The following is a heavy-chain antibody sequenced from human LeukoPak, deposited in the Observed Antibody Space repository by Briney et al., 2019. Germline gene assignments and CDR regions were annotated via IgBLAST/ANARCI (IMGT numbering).Heavy chain of an antibody. D-gene: IGHD3-10*01. CDR2: ISSDGRGT. V-gene: IGHV3-74*01. Sequence: PGGSLRLSCAVSGFSFSSYWMHWVRQAPGKGLVWVSHISSDGRGTHYVDSVKGRFTISRDNAKNTLFLQMNSLRAEDTAVYYCARDRGSTNWFDPWGQGTLDTVSS. CDR1: GFSFSSYW. J-gene: IGHJ5*02. CDR3: ARDRGSTNWFDP.